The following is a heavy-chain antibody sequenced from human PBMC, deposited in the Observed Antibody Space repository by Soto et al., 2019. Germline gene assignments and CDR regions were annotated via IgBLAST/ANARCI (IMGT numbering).Heavy chain of an antibody. J-gene: IGHJ4*02. CDR1: GYSISAYY. Sequence: ASVKVSCKASGYSISAYYIHWVRQAPGQGLEWMGWIDPKNGGTVSAQKFQGRLTMTRDTSISTVYMDRSGLTSDDTALYYCGRDDYGIFPYWGQGSLVTVSS. CDR2: IDPKNGGT. CDR3: GRDDYGIFPY. D-gene: IGHD3-10*01. V-gene: IGHV1-2*02.